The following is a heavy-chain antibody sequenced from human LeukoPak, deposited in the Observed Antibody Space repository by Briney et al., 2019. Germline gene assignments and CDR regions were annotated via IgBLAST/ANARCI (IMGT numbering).Heavy chain of an antibody. D-gene: IGHD3-22*01. CDR3: ARVNYYDSSGYYLDY. CDR1: GGSIRSGSYY. V-gene: IGHV4-61*02. CDR2: IHAGGST. J-gene: IGHJ4*02. Sequence: PSETLSLTCTVSGGSIRSGSYYWSWIRQPAGKGLEWIGRIHAGGSTNYNPSLKSRVTISADTSKNQFSLKLSSVTAADTAVYYCARVNYYDSSGYYLDYWGQGTLVTVSS.